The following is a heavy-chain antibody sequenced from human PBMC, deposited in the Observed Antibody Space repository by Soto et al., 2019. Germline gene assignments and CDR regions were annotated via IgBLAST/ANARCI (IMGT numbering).Heavy chain of an antibody. CDR1: GGSMSSYY. D-gene: IGHD3-16*02. J-gene: IGHJ4*02. Sequence: QVQLQESGPGLVKPSETLSLTCTVSGGSMSSYYWSWIRQPPGKGLEWIWYIYYSGSTNYNPTLKSRVTLSVASSKHQFSLKLSYVTAADTAVYYCAASAPYYDYVWGSYRVDYWGQGTLVTVSS. CDR3: AASAPYYDYVWGSYRVDY. CDR2: IYYSGST. V-gene: IGHV4-59*08.